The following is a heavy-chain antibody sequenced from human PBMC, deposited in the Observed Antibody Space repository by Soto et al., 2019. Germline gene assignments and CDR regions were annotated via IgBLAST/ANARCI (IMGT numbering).Heavy chain of an antibody. J-gene: IGHJ3*02. D-gene: IGHD3-3*01. V-gene: IGHV5-51*01. CDR1: GYSFTSYW. Sequence: PRESLKISCKGSGYSFTSYWIGWVRQMPGKGLEWMGIIYPGDSDTRYSPSFQGQVTISAGKSISTAYLQWSSLKASDTAMYYCARSSYDFWSGNAFDIWGQGTMVTVSS. CDR2: IYPGDSDT. CDR3: ARSSYDFWSGNAFDI.